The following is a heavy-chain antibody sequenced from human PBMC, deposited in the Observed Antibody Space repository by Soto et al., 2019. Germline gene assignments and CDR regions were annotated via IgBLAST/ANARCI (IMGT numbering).Heavy chain of an antibody. J-gene: IGHJ2*01. V-gene: IGHV3-74*01. CDR2: INSDGSST. D-gene: IGHD3-22*01. CDR3: PREYYDSSGYWGPLNRYFDL. CDR1: GFTFSNYW. Sequence: EVQLVESGGGLVQPGGSLRLSCAASGFTFSNYWMHWIRQAPGKGLVWVSHINSDGSSTTYADSVKGRFTISRDNAKNTLYLQMNSLRAEETAVYYCPREYYDSSGYWGPLNRYFDLWGRGTLVTVSS.